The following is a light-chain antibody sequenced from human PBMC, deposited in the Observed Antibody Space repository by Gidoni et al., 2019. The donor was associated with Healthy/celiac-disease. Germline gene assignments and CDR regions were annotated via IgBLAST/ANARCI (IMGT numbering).Light chain of an antibody. CDR3: QQYNNWPGT. CDR1: QSVSSN. J-gene: IGKJ1*01. CDR2: GAS. Sequence: IVMTQSPATLSVSPGERATLPCRARQSVSSNLAWYQQKPGQAPRLLIYGASTRATGIPARFSGSGSGTEFTLTISSLQSEDFAVYYCQQYNNWPGTFGQGTKVEIK. V-gene: IGKV3-15*01.